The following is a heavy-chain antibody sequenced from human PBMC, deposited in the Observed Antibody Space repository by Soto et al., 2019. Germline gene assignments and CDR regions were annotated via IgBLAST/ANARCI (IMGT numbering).Heavy chain of an antibody. CDR2: ISAYNGNT. CDR1: GYTFTSYG. J-gene: IGHJ5*02. CDR3: ARGAAVLRYFAWHKGSKFDK. V-gene: IGHV1-18*04. Sequence: ASVXVSCKSSGYTFTSYGIILFRQAPGQGLEWMGWISAYNGNTNYAQKLKGRVTMTTDTSTSTDYMELRSLRSDDTAVYYCARGAAVLRYFAWHKGSKFDKWGKGT. D-gene: IGHD3-9*01.